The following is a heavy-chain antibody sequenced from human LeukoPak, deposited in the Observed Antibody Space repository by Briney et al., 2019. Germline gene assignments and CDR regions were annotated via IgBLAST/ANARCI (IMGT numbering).Heavy chain of an antibody. CDR1: GGSISSYY. CDR2: IYSTGST. J-gene: IGHJ4*02. CDR3: ARQIASAGTAGFDF. D-gene: IGHD6-13*01. V-gene: IGHV4-4*07. Sequence: PSETLSLTCNVSGGSISSYYWSWIRQPAGKGLEWIGRIYSTGSTNHNPSLKSRVTMSVDTSKNQFSLRLRSVTAADTAVYYCARQIASAGTAGFDFWGQGALVTVSS.